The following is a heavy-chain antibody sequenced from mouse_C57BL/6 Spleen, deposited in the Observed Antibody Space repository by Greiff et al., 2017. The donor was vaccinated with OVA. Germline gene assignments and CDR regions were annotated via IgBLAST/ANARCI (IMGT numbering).Heavy chain of an antibody. J-gene: IGHJ4*01. V-gene: IGHV5-17*01. CDR2: ISSGSSTI. CDR3: ARARGSSYHYAMDY. CDR1: GFTFSDYG. D-gene: IGHD1-1*01. Sequence: EVQLQESGGGLVKPGGSLKLSCAASGFTFSDYGMHWVRQAPEKGLEWVAYISSGSSTIYYADTVKGRFTISRDNAKNTLFLQMTSLRSEDTAMYYCARARGSSYHYAMDYWGQGTSVTVSS.